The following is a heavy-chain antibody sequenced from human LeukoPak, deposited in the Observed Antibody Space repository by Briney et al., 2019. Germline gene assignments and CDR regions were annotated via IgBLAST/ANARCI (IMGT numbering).Heavy chain of an antibody. CDR3: ARAYCGGDCYFDN. CDR1: GGSISTYY. D-gene: IGHD2-21*02. CDR2: IYYSGST. V-gene: IGHV4-59*01. J-gene: IGHJ4*02. Sequence: PSETLSLTCTVSGGSISTYYWSWIRQPPGKGLEWIGYIYYSGSTNYNPSLKSRVTISVDTSKKQFSLKLSSVTAADTAVYYCARAYCGGDCYFDNWGQGTLVTVSS.